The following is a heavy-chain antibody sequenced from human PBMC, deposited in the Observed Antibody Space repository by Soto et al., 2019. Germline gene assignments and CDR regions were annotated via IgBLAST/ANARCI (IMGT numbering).Heavy chain of an antibody. CDR3: ARSPDCDLWSGYTKKDYYYGMDV. D-gene: IGHD3-3*01. Sequence: PGESLKISSKGSGYSFTSYWIGWVRQMPGKGLAWMGIIYPGDSDTRYSPSFPGQVTISADKSIGTAYLQGSSLKASDTAMEYCARSPDCDLWSGYTKKDYYYGMDVWGQGTTVTVSS. CDR2: IYPGDSDT. J-gene: IGHJ6*02. V-gene: IGHV5-51*01. CDR1: GYSFTSYW.